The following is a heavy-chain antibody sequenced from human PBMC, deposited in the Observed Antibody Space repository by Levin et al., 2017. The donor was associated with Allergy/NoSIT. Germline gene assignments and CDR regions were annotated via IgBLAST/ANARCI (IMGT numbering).Heavy chain of an antibody. CDR3: ARRGTRSYDVLTGYYRTYDI. D-gene: IGHD3-9*01. Sequence: SETLSLTCTVSSGFISTDDMYWAWIRQPPGTGLEWIGSVYYNGNTYYNPSLRSQATISVDTSKNQFSLRLTSVTAADAAVYYCARRGTRSYDVLTGYYRTYDIWGQGTVVAVSS. CDR1: SGFISTDDMY. J-gene: IGHJ3*02. V-gene: IGHV4-39*01. CDR2: VYYNGNT.